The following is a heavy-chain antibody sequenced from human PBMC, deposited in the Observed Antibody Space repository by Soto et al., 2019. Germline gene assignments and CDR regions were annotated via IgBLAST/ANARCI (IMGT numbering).Heavy chain of an antibody. CDR1: GGSISSYY. Sequence: PSETLSLTCTVSGGSISSYYWSWIRQPPGKGLEWIGYIYYSGSTNYNPSLKSRVTISVDRSKNQFSLKLSSVTAADTAVYYCARRSYYYDSSGYHEYFQHWGQGTLVTVSS. V-gene: IGHV4-59*08. CDR3: ARRSYYYDSSGYHEYFQH. J-gene: IGHJ1*01. CDR2: IYYSGST. D-gene: IGHD3-22*01.